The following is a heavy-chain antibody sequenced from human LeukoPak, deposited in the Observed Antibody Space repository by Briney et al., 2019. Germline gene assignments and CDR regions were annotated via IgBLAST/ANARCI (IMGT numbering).Heavy chain of an antibody. Sequence: ASETLSLTCTVSGGSISSYYWSWIRQPPGKGLEWIGYIYYSGSTNYNPSLKSRVTISVETSKNQISLKLSPVTAADTAVYYCTRDTYGGDYWGQGTLVTVPS. D-gene: IGHD4-23*01. CDR1: GGSISSYY. V-gene: IGHV4-59*01. CDR2: IYYSGST. CDR3: TRDTYGGDY. J-gene: IGHJ4*02.